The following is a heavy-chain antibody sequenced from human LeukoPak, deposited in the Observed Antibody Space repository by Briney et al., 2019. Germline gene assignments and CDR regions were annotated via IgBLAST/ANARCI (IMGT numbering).Heavy chain of an antibody. Sequence: GASVKVSCKASGGTFSSYAISWVRQAPGQGLEWMGGIIPIFGTANYAQKFQGRVTITTDESTSTAYMELSSLRSEDTAVYCCAGSITIFGVVIKAFDYWGQGTLVTVSS. J-gene: IGHJ4*02. CDR2: IIPIFGTA. D-gene: IGHD3-3*01. CDR3: AGSITIFGVVIKAFDY. CDR1: GGTFSSYA. V-gene: IGHV1-69*05.